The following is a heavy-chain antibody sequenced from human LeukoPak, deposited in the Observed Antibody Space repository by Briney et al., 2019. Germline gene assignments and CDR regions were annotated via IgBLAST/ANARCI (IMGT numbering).Heavy chain of an antibody. D-gene: IGHD3-16*01. Sequence: GGSLRLSCAASGFTFSGSAMHWVRQASGKGLERVGRIRSKAKSYATAYAASVKGRFTISRDDSKNTAYLQMNSLKTEDTAVYYCTRHFGRIETYYYYYYMDVWGKGTTVTVSS. J-gene: IGHJ6*03. CDR2: IRSKAKSYAT. CDR1: GFTFSGSA. CDR3: TRHFGRIETYYYYYYMDV. V-gene: IGHV3-73*01.